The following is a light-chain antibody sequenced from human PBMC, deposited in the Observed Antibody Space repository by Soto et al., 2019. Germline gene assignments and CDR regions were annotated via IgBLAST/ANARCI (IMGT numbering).Light chain of an antibody. V-gene: IGKV3-11*01. J-gene: IGKJ1*01. CDR3: QQRSNWPPWT. Sequence: EIVLTQSPATLSLSPGERATLSCRASQSVSSYLAWYQQKPGQAPRLLIYDASNRATGIPARFSGSGSGTVFTLTISSLEPEDFAVYYCQQRSNWPPWTFGQGTEVE. CDR2: DAS. CDR1: QSVSSY.